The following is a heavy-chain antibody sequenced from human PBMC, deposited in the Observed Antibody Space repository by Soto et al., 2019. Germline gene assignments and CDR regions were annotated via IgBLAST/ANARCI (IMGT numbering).Heavy chain of an antibody. V-gene: IGHV1-3*01. D-gene: IGHD3-9*01. J-gene: IGHJ4*02. CDR3: ARVGYDILTGYYPFDY. CDR1: GYTFPNYA. CDR2: INAGNGNT. Sequence: ASVKVSCKTSGYTFPNYAMHWVRQAPGQRLEWMGWINAGNGNTKYSQRFQGRVTITRDTSASTAYMELSSLRSEDTAVYYCARVGYDILTGYYPFDYCGQGTLVTVS.